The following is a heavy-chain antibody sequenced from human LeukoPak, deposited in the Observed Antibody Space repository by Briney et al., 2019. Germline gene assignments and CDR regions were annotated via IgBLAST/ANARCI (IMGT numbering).Heavy chain of an antibody. CDR2: ISYDGSKK. CDR1: GFTFSSYA. Sequence: GGSLRLSCAASGFTFSSYAMHWVRQAPGKGLEWVAVISYDGSKKYYGDFVKGRFTISRDNSKNTLYLQMNSLRAEDTAVYYCAKESLDTEQRNYNYYGMDVWGQGTTVTVSS. J-gene: IGHJ6*02. D-gene: IGHD1-1*01. CDR3: AKESLDTEQRNYNYYGMDV. V-gene: IGHV3-30*04.